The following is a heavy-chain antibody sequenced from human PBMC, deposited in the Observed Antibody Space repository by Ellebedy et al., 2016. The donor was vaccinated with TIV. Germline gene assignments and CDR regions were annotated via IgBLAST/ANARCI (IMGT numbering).Heavy chain of an antibody. Sequence: MPSETLSLTCTVSGGSINSYPWSWIPQPPGKGLEWIGYSYYSGSTNYNPSLKSRVTISVDTSKNQLSLRLSSVTAADTAVYYCASGPNQYFFDYWGQGTLVTVSS. CDR1: GGSINSYP. CDR2: SYYSGST. J-gene: IGHJ4*02. CDR3: ASGPNQYFFDY. V-gene: IGHV4-59*01. D-gene: IGHD1-14*01.